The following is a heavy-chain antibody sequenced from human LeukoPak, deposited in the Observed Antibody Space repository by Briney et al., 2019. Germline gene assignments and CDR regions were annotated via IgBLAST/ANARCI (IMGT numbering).Heavy chain of an antibody. Sequence: SETLSLTCTVSGGSISSSSYYWGWIRQPPGKGLEWIGSIYYSGSTYYNPSLKSRVTISVDTSKNQFSLKLSSVTAADTAVYYCARGGSSIGGVDYWGQGTLVTVSS. CDR1: GGSISSSSYY. CDR3: ARGGSSIGGVDY. J-gene: IGHJ4*02. D-gene: IGHD6-6*01. V-gene: IGHV4-39*07. CDR2: IYYSGST.